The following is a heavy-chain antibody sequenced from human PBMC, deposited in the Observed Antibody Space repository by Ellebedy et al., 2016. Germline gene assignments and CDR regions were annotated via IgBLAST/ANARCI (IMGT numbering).Heavy chain of an antibody. CDR1: GFSFSSYH. CDR2: ISSSSSSF. J-gene: IGHJ3*02. V-gene: IGHV3-48*01. Sequence: GGSLRLXXAASGFSFSSYHMNWVRQAPGKGLEWVSYISSSSSSFFYADSVKGRFTISRDNARNSMSLQMNSLRVEDTAVYYCARVMVRGVWDVSAFDIWGQGTMVTVFS. CDR3: ARVMVRGVWDVSAFDI. D-gene: IGHD3-10*01.